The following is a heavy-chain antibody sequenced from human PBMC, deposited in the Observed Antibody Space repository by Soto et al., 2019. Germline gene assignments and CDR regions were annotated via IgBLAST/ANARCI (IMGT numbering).Heavy chain of an antibody. V-gene: IGHV4-34*01. CDR1: GGSFSGYY. CDR3: ARGRRIGDGYNGGYFDY. CDR2: INHSGST. J-gene: IGHJ4*02. Sequence: QVQLQQWGAGLLKPSETLSLTCAVYGGSFSGYYWSWTRQPPGKGLEWIGEINHSGSTNYNPSLKSRVTISVDTSKNQFSLKLSSVTAADTAVYYCARGRRIGDGYNGGYFDYWGQGTLVTVSS. D-gene: IGHD5-12*01.